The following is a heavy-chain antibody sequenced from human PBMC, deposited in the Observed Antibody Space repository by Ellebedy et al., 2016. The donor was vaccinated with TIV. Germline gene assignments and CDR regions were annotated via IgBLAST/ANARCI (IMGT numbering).Heavy chain of an antibody. D-gene: IGHD3-22*01. Sequence: GESLKISCAASGFTFGSFAMHWVRQAPGKGLEWLSVISGGGDPTYDADSVKGRFTITRDNSKNTLYLQMDRLRAEDTAVYYCSKGTSSGFNYDRVGSEYWGQGTLVTVSS. J-gene: IGHJ4*02. CDR1: GFTFGSFA. CDR2: ISGGGDPT. CDR3: SKGTSSGFNYDRVGSEY. V-gene: IGHV3-23*01.